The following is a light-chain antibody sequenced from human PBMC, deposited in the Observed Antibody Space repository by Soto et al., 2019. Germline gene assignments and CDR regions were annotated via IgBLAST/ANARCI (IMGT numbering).Light chain of an antibody. CDR3: QQYMSSVT. CDR1: QSVDTTF. Sequence: EIVLTQSPGPLSLSPGQRATLSCRASQSVDTTFFAWYQKKPGQAPRLLIYGASKRATGIPDRFSGSGSGTDFTIIISRLEPEDFAVYYCQQYMSSVTFGQGTKVEIK. V-gene: IGKV3-20*01. J-gene: IGKJ1*01. CDR2: GAS.